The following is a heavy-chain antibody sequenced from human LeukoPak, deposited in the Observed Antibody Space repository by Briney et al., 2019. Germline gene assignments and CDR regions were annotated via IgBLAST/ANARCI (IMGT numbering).Heavy chain of an antibody. Sequence: GESLKISCKGSGYSFTSYWIGWVRQMPGKGLEWMGIIYPGDSDTRYSPSFQGQVTNSADKSISTAYLRWSSLKASDTAMYYCARALYSYGSYLFDYWGQGTLVTVSS. CDR3: ARALYSYGSYLFDY. CDR1: GYSFTSYW. V-gene: IGHV5-51*01. CDR2: IYPGDSDT. D-gene: IGHD5-18*01. J-gene: IGHJ4*02.